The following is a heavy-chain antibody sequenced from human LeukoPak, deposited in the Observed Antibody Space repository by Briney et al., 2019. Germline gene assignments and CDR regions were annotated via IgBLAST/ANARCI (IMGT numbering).Heavy chain of an antibody. D-gene: IGHD6-6*01. CDR2: ISGSGGST. Sequence: GGSLRLSCAASGFMFSSYAMSWVRQAPGKGLEWVSIISGSGGSTYYADSVKGRFTISRDNAKNSLYLQMNSLRAEDTAVYYCTRDRWQLGGWFDPWGQGTLVTVSS. CDR3: TRDRWQLGGWFDP. CDR1: GFMFSSYA. V-gene: IGHV3-23*01. J-gene: IGHJ5*02.